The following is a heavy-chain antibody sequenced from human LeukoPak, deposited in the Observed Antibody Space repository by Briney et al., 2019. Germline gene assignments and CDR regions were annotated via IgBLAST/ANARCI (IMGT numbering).Heavy chain of an antibody. Sequence: KASETLSLTCAVYGGSFSGYYWSWIRQPPGKGLEWIGEINHSGSTNYNPSLKSRVTISVDTSKNQFSLKLSSVTAADTAVYYCAGGGPDIVVVPAAIPAPGYYYMDVWGKGTTVTVSS. J-gene: IGHJ6*03. D-gene: IGHD2-2*02. V-gene: IGHV4-34*01. CDR3: AGGGPDIVVVPAAIPAPGYYYMDV. CDR2: INHSGST. CDR1: GGSFSGYY.